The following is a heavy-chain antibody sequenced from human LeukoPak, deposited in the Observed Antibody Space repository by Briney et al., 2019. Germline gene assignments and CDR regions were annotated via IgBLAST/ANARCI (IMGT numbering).Heavy chain of an antibody. Sequence: PGRSLRLSCAASGFTFSSYGMHWLRQAPGKGLEGVAVISYDGSNKYYADSVKGRFTISRDNSKNTLYLQMNSLRAEDTAVYYCAKDLYCSSTSCYYEWYYYYGMDVWGKGTTVTVSS. CDR2: ISYDGSNK. CDR1: GFTFSSYG. CDR3: AKDLYCSSTSCYYEWYYYYGMDV. V-gene: IGHV3-30*18. J-gene: IGHJ6*04. D-gene: IGHD2-2*01.